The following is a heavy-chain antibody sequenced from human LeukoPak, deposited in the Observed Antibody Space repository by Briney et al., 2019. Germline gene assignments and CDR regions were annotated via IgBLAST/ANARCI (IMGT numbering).Heavy chain of an antibody. Sequence: GGSLRLSCAASGFTFSSYSMNWVRQAPGKGLEWVSSISSSSSYIYYADSVKGRFTIPRDNAKNSLYLQMNSLRAEDTAVYYGAREARDTDYYYYGMDVWGQGTTVTVSS. D-gene: IGHD2-2*02. J-gene: IGHJ6*02. CDR2: ISSSSSYI. CDR3: AREARDTDYYYYGMDV. CDR1: GFTFSSYS. V-gene: IGHV3-21*01.